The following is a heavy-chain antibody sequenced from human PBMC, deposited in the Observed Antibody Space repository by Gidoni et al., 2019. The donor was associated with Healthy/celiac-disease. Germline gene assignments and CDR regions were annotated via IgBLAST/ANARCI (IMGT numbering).Heavy chain of an antibody. J-gene: IGHJ6*02. Sequence: QVQLQESGPGLVKPSETLSLTCTVSGGPLSSYYWSWIRQPPGKGLEWIGYIYYSGSTNYNPSLKSRVTISVDTSKNQFSLKLSSVTAADTAVYYCARDPSRYGYYYGMDVWGQGTTVTVSS. V-gene: IGHV4-59*01. CDR2: IYYSGST. CDR1: GGPLSSYY. CDR3: ARDPSRYGYYYGMDV. D-gene: IGHD3-9*01.